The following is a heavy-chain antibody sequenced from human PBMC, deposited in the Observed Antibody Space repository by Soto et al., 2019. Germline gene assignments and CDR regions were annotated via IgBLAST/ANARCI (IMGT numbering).Heavy chain of an antibody. CDR1: GYSFSTYW. CDR3: ARVPTYYHYGMDV. V-gene: IGHV5-10-1*01. J-gene: IGHJ6*02. Sequence: PGESLKISCKASGYSFSTYWIGWVRQLPGKGLELMGRINPSDSFTNYSPSSEGHVTISADKSISTAYLQWSSLKASDTAMYYCARVPTYYHYGMDVWGQGTTVTVSS. CDR2: INPSDSFT.